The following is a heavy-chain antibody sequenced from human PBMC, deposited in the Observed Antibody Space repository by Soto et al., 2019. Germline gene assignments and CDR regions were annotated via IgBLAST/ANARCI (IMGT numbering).Heavy chain of an antibody. Sequence: EVQLVESGGGLVQPVGSLRLSCAASGFTFNNYYMVWVRQAPGRGLEWVANINQDGSAKYYVDSVKGRFTISRDNAKSSLYLQINSLRAEDTATYYCGRGFGGTHWGQGSLVTVSS. CDR2: INQDGSAK. J-gene: IGHJ4*02. V-gene: IGHV3-7*05. D-gene: IGHD2-15*01. CDR1: GFTFNNYY. CDR3: GRGFGGTH.